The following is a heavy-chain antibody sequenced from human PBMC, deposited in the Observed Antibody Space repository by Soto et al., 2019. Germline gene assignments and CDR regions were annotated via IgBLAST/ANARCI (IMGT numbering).Heavy chain of an antibody. J-gene: IGHJ4*02. Sequence: QVQLVQSGAEVKKPGSSVKVSCKASGGTFSSYAIDWVRQAPGQGLEWMGGIIPIFGTADYAQKVQGRVTITADESTSTAYMELRTLRSEDTAVYSCARGQTGGGWGYYFDYWGQGTLVTVSS. D-gene: IGHD3-16*01. V-gene: IGHV1-69*12. CDR2: IIPIFGTA. CDR3: ARGQTGGGWGYYFDY. CDR1: GGTFSSYA.